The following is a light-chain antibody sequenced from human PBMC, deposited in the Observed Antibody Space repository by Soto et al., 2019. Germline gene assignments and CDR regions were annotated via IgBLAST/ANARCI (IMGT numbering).Light chain of an antibody. V-gene: IGKV3-20*01. CDR2: ATS. CDR3: QQYGNSPRYS. J-gene: IGKJ2*03. CDR1: QSVSSNY. Sequence: EIVLTQSPGTLSLSPGERVTLSCRASQSVSSNYLAWYQQKPGQAPRLLIYATSSRATGIPDRFRGSGSGTDFTLTINRLEPEDFAVYYCQQYGNSPRYSFGQGTRLEIK.